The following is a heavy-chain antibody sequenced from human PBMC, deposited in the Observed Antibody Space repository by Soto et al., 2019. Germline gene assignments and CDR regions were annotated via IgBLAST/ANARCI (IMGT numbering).Heavy chain of an antibody. V-gene: IGHV1-24*01. CDR2: FDPEDGET. CDR1: GYTLTELS. CDR3: ATVSNGIRYYYYYMDV. J-gene: IGHJ6*03. Sequence: ASVKVSCKVSGYTLTELSMHWVRQAPGKGLEWMGGFDPEDGETIYAQKFQGRVTMTEDTSTDTAYMELSSLRSEDTAVYYCATVSNGIRYYYYYMDVWGKGTTVTVSS.